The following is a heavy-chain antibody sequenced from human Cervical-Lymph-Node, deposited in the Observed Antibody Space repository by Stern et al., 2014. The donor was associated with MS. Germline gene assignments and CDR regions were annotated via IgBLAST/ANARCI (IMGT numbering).Heavy chain of an antibody. CDR2: IYPGDSET. Sequence: EVQLVQSGAELIRPGESLKISCKGSGFKFSIYWIAWVRQMPGKGLEWMGIIYPGDSETTYSPSFQGQVTISAAKSTSTAYLQWSSLNASDTAMYFCARQTTAWASDGWGQGTLVTVSS. CDR1: GFKFSIYW. J-gene: IGHJ4*02. V-gene: IGHV5-51*01. CDR3: ARQTTAWASDG. D-gene: IGHD1-14*01.